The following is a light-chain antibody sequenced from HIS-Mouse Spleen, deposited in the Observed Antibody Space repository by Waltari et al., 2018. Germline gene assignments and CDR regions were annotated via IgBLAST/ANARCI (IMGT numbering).Light chain of an antibody. CDR3: QQYGSSP. J-gene: IGKJ3*01. V-gene: IGKV3-20*01. Sequence: EMVLTHSPGTLSLSPGERATLSCRASQRVSSSYLAWYQQRPGQAPRLLIYGASSRATGIPDRFSGSGSGTDFTLTISRLEPEDFAVYYCQQYGSSPFGPGTKVDIK. CDR1: QRVSSSY. CDR2: GAS.